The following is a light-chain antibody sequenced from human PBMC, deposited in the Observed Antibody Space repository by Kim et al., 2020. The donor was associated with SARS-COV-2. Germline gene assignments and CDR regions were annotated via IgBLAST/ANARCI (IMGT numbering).Light chain of an antibody. CDR3: QQYGSSPWT. Sequence: EIVLTQSPGTLSLSPGERATLSRRASQSVSSSYLAWYQQKPGQAPRLLIYGASSRATGIPDRFSGSGSGTDFTLTISRLEPEDFAVYYCQQYGSSPWTFGQGTKLEI. CDR2: GAS. CDR1: QSVSSSY. V-gene: IGKV3-20*01. J-gene: IGKJ1*01.